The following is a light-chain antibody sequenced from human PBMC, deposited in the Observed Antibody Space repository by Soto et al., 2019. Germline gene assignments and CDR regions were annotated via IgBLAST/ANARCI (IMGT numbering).Light chain of an antibody. CDR3: QQYNNWPYT. J-gene: IGKJ2*01. Sequence: IVMTQSPATLSVSPGERATLSCRASQSVSSNLAWYQQKPGQPPRLLIYGASTRATGIPARFSGSGSGTEFTLTISSLQSEDFAVYYCQQYNNWPYTFGQGTKLEIK. V-gene: IGKV3-15*01. CDR1: QSVSSN. CDR2: GAS.